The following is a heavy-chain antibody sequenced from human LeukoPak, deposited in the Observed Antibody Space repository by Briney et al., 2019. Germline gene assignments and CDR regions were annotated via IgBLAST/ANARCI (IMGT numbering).Heavy chain of an antibody. Sequence: GASVKVSCKASGYTFTSYGISWVRQAPGQGLEWMGWISAYNGNTNYAQKLQGRVPMTTDTSTSTAYMELRSLRSDDTAVYYCARGRGYYYDSSGVHAFDIWGQGTMVTVSS. CDR3: ARGRGYYYDSSGVHAFDI. V-gene: IGHV1-18*01. J-gene: IGHJ3*02. CDR1: GYTFTSYG. CDR2: ISAYNGNT. D-gene: IGHD3-22*01.